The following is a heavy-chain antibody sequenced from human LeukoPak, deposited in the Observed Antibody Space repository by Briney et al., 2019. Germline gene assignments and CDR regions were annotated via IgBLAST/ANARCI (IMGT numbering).Heavy chain of an antibody. CDR3: ARQPPGRYGKDV. Sequence: GESLKISCKGSGYSFTSYWISWVRQMPGKGPEWMGIIHPGDSNTRYSLSFQGQVTISANKSISTAYLQWSSLKASDTAMYYCARQPPGRYGKDVWGQGTMVTVSS. J-gene: IGHJ6*02. CDR2: IHPGDSNT. V-gene: IGHV5-51*01. D-gene: IGHD3-9*01. CDR1: GYSFTSYW.